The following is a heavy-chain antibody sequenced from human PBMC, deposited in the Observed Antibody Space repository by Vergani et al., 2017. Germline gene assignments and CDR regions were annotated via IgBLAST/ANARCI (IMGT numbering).Heavy chain of an antibody. Sequence: QVQLQESGPGLVKPSETLSLTCTVSGGSISSYYWSWIRQPPGKGLEWIGYIYYSGSTNNNPSLKSRVTISVDTSKNQFSLKLSAVTAADTAVYYGARGHRRLAGYYLIDYWGQGTLVTVSS. CDR1: GGSISSYY. CDR2: IYYSGST. V-gene: IGHV4-59*01. CDR3: ARGHRRLAGYYLIDY. J-gene: IGHJ4*02. D-gene: IGHD3-9*01.